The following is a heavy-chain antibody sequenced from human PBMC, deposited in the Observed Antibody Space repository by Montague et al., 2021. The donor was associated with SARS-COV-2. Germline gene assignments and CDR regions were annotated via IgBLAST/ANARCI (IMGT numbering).Heavy chain of an antibody. D-gene: IGHD2-15*01. J-gene: IGHJ4*02. CDR2: ISDSGST. CDR3: ARHCSATLPAVY. Sequence: SETLSLTCTVSGGSISSFYWSWFRQPPGKGLEWIGNISDSGSTNYNPSLTSRVTMSVDTSKNQFSLKVNSVTAADTAVYYCARHCSATLPAVYWGQGTLVPVSS. V-gene: IGHV4-59*08. CDR1: GGSISSFY.